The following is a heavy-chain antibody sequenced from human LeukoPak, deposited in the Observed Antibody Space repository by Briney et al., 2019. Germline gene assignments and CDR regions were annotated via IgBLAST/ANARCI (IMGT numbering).Heavy chain of an antibody. Sequence: GGSLRLSCVGSGFSFNNYAMSWVRQAPGKGLEWVSSLSGSGGSTQYADSVKGRFSISRDNSKNTLFLQMNSLRAEDTAVYYCAKSSYYDSSGYYREYYLDYWGQGMLVTVSS. J-gene: IGHJ4*02. V-gene: IGHV3-23*01. D-gene: IGHD3-22*01. CDR3: AKSSYYDSSGYYREYYLDY. CDR1: GFSFNNYA. CDR2: LSGSGGST.